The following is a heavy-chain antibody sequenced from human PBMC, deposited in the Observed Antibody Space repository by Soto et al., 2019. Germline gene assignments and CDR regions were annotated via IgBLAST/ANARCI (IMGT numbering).Heavy chain of an antibody. CDR2: INHSGST. CDR1: GGSFSGYY. Sequence: QVQLQQWGAGLLKPSETLSLTCAVYGGSFSGYYWSWIRQPPGKGLEWIGEINHSGSTNYNPSLKSRVTISVDTSKNQFSLKLSSVTAADTAVYYCATRARYSSSWYKGAIDYWGQGTLVTVSS. V-gene: IGHV4-34*01. J-gene: IGHJ4*02. D-gene: IGHD6-13*01. CDR3: ATRARYSSSWYKGAIDY.